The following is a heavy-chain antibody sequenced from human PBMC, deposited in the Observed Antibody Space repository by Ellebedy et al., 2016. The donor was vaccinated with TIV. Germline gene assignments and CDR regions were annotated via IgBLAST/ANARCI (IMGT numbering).Heavy chain of an antibody. V-gene: IGHV4-59*08. J-gene: IGHJ2*01. CDR1: GGSISSYY. CDR2: IYSSGST. Sequence: MPSETLSLTCTVSGGSISSYYWSWIRQPPGKGLEWIGYIYSSGSTNYNPSLKSRVTISVDASKNQFSLKLTSVTAADTAIYYCARRRIVADGTSWYFDLWGRGTLVTVSA. D-gene: IGHD6-13*01. CDR3: ARRRIVADGTSWYFDL.